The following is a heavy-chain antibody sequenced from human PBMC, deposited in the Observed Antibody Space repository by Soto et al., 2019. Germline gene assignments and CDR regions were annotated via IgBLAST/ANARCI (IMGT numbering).Heavy chain of an antibody. CDR3: ARVTSNWFDP. J-gene: IGHJ5*02. CDR1: GGSISSYY. CDR2: VYTSGSP. V-gene: IGHV4-4*07. Sequence: SETLSLTCTVSGGSISSYYWSWIRQPAGKRLEWLGRVYTSGSPNYNPSLKSRVTMSADTSKNQFFLKLASVTAADTAVYYCARVTSNWFDPWGQGTLVTVSS.